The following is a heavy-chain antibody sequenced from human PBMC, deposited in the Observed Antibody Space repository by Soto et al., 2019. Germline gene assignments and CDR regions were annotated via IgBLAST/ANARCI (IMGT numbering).Heavy chain of an antibody. CDR3: VKDHTATAGIVMYNWFDP. Sequence: GESLRLSCSASGFTFSTYAMHWVRQAPEKGLEYIAGITSNGRTTSYKDSVKGRFIISRDNSESTLYLQMSSLRLDDTAVYFCVKDHTATAGIVMYNWFDPWGQGT. J-gene: IGHJ5*02. CDR1: GFTFSTYA. V-gene: IGHV3-64D*06. D-gene: IGHD2-21*02. CDR2: ITSNGRTT.